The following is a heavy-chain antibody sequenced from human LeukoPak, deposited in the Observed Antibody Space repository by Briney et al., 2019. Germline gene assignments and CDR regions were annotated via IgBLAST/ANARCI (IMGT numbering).Heavy chain of an antibody. CDR1: GGSISSYY. V-gene: IGHV4-4*07. CDR3: ATSIAAAGGFDY. CDR2: IYTSGST. Sequence: SETLSLTCTVSGGSISSYYWSWIRQPAGKGLEWIWRIYTSGSTNYNPSLKSRVTMSVDTSKNQFSLKLSSVTAADTAVYYCATSIAAAGGFDYWGQGTLVTVSS. D-gene: IGHD6-13*01. J-gene: IGHJ4*02.